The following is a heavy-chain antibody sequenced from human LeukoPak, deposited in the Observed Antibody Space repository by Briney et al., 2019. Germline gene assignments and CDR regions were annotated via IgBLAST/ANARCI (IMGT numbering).Heavy chain of an antibody. CDR1: GFTFSSYT. CDR3: AKYRRYSSSWFDY. V-gene: IGHV3-23*01. D-gene: IGHD6-13*01. Sequence: PGGSLRLSCAASGFTFSSYTMSWVRQAPGKGLEWVSAISGSGGNTYYADSVKGRFTISRDNSKNTLYLQMNSLRAEDTAVYYCAKYRRYSSSWFDYWGQGTLVSVSS. CDR2: ISGSGGNT. J-gene: IGHJ4*02.